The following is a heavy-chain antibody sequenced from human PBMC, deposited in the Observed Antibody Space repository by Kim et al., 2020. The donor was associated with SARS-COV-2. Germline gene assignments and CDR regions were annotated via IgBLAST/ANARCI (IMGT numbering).Heavy chain of an antibody. D-gene: IGHD1-26*01. CDR1: GFSMSSYW. Sequence: GGSLRLSCAVSGFSMSSYWMHWVRQVPGKGLEWVSRIDHVGSGTSYADSVKGRFTISRDDAKNTVYLQLNSLRAEDTAIYYCTTVFDYWGQGSLVTVS. J-gene: IGHJ4*02. CDR2: IDHVGSGT. V-gene: IGHV3-74*01. CDR3: TTVFDY.